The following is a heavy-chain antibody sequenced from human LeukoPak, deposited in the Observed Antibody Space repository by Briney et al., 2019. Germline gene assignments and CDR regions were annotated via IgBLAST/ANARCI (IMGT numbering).Heavy chain of an antibody. V-gene: IGHV4-4*09. J-gene: IGHJ4*02. CDR1: GGSISGYF. CDR2: IYHSGST. Sequence: SETLSLTCTVSGGSISGYFWSWIRQPPGKGLEWIGYIYHSGSTYYNPSLKSRVTISVDRSKNQFSLKLSSVTAADTAVYSCARGAGQLEACHFWGQGTLVTVSS. D-gene: IGHD1-1*01. CDR3: ARGAGQLEACHF.